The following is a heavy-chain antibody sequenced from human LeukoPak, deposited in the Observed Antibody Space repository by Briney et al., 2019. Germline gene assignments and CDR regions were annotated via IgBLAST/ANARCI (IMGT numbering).Heavy chain of an antibody. J-gene: IGHJ4*02. V-gene: IGHV3-11*05. CDR3: ARVFSIAAAGTYDY. CDR2: ISSTSTYT. Sequence: GGSLRLSCAASGFTSSDYYMTWIRQAPGKGLEWLSYISSTSTYTTYADSVKGRFTISRDDAKNSLYLQMNSLRADDTAVYYCARVFSIAAAGTYDYWGQGTMVTVSS. D-gene: IGHD6-13*01. CDR1: GFTSSDYY.